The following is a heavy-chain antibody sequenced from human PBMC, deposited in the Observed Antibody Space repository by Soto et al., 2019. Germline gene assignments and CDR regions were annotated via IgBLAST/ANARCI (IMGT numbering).Heavy chain of an antibody. V-gene: IGHV3-21*01. CDR3: ARDLVGYCSGGSCYTVPYDY. CDR1: GFTFSSYS. J-gene: IGHJ4*02. D-gene: IGHD2-15*01. CDR2: ISSSSSYI. Sequence: GGSLRLSCAASGFTFSSYSMNWVRQAPGKGLEWVSSISSSSSYIYYADSVKGRFTISRDNAKNSLYLQMNSLRAEDTAVYYCARDLVGYCSGGSCYTVPYDYWGQGTLVTVSS.